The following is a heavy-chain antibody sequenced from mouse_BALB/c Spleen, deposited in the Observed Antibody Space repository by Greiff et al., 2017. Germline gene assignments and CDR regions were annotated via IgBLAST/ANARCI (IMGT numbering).Heavy chain of an antibody. J-gene: IGHJ1*01. CDR3: TRTGWLLRDWYFDV. CDR2: IYPGNSDT. D-gene: IGHD2-3*01. V-gene: IGHV1-5*01. CDR1: GYTFTSYW. Sequence: EVQLQQSGTVLARPGASVKMSCKASGYTFTSYWMHWVKQRPGQGLEWIGAIYPGNSDTSYNQKFKGKAKLTAVTSTSTAYMELSSLTNEDSAVYYCTRTGWLLRDWYFDVWGAGTTVTVSS.